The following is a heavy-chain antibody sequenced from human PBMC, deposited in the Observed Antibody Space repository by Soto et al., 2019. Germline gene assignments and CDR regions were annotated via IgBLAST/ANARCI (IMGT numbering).Heavy chain of an antibody. CDR3: AKDASSSGRWPEYFQH. V-gene: IGHV3-30*18. Sequence: QVQLVESGGGVVQPGRSLRLSCAASGFTFSSYGMHWVRQAPGKGLEWVAVISYDGSNKYYADSVKGRFTISRDNXKXXLYLQMNSLRAEDTAVYYCAKDASSSGRWPEYFQHWGQGTLVTVSS. CDR1: GFTFSSYG. CDR2: ISYDGSNK. D-gene: IGHD6-19*01. J-gene: IGHJ1*01.